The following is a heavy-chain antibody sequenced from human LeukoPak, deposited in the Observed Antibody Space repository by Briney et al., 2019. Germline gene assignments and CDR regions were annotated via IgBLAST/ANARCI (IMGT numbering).Heavy chain of an antibody. V-gene: IGHV3-9*01. J-gene: IGHJ3*02. CDR2: ISWNGGSI. CDR3: AKDLGSEDAFDI. CDR1: GFTFDDYA. D-gene: IGHD2-15*01. Sequence: GRSLRLSCAASGFTFDDYAMHWVRHAPGKGLEWVSGISWNGGSIGYAGSVKGRFTISRDNAKNSLYLQMNSLRAEDTALYYCAKDLGSEDAFDIWGQGTMVTVSS.